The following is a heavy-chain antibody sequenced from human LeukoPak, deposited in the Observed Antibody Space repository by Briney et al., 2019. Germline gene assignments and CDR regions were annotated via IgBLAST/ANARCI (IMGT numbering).Heavy chain of an antibody. CDR2: INPSGGST. V-gene: IGHV1-46*01. CDR3: ATHYYDSSGYYRNYYGMDV. J-gene: IGHJ6*02. Sequence: ASVKVSCKASGYTFTSYYMHWVQQAPGQGLEWMGIINPSGGSTSYAQKFQGRVTMTRDTSTSTVYMELSSLRSEDTAVYYCATHYYDSSGYYRNYYGMDVWGQGTTVTVSS. D-gene: IGHD3-22*01. CDR1: GYTFTSYY.